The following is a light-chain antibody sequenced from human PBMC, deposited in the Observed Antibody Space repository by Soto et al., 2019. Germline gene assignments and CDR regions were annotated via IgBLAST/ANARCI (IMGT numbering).Light chain of an antibody. J-gene: IGKJ4*01. V-gene: IGKV1-39*01. CDR3: QQTFTFPLT. CDR2: ATS. Sequence: DIQLTQSPSSLSASVGDRVTITCRASQTIRTDLNWYQHKPGKAPKLLIYATSTLQSGLPSRFSGSGSGTEFTLTISSLQPEDFATYYCQQTFTFPLTFGGGTNVDIK. CDR1: QTIRTD.